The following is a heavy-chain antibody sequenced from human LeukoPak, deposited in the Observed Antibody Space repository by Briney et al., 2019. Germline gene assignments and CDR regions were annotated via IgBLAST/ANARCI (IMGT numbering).Heavy chain of an antibody. CDR2: IYSGGST. J-gene: IGHJ4*02. CDR3: ARVERTLLWFGELYY. D-gene: IGHD3-10*01. Sequence: GGSLRLSCAAPGFTVSSNYMSWVRQAPGKGLEWVSVIYSGGSTYYADSVKGRFTISRDNSKNTLYLQMNSLRAEDTAVYYCARVERTLLWFGELYYWGQGTLVTVSS. V-gene: IGHV3-66*01. CDR1: GFTVSSNY.